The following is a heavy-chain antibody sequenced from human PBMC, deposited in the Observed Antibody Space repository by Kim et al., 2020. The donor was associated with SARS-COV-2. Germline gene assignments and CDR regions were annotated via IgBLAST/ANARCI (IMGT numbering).Heavy chain of an antibody. J-gene: IGHJ6*03. CDR3: ARGRITMIVVVINPYYYYYMDV. Sequence: ASVKVSCKASGYTFTSYDINWVRQATGQGLEWMGWMNPNSGNTGYAQKFQGRVTMTRNTSISTAYMELSSLRSEDTAVYYCARGRITMIVVVINPYYYYYMDVWGKGTTVTVSS. V-gene: IGHV1-8*01. CDR2: MNPNSGNT. CDR1: GYTFTSYD. D-gene: IGHD3-22*01.